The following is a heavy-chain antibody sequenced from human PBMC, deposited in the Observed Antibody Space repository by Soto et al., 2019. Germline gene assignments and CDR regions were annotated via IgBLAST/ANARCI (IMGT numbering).Heavy chain of an antibody. V-gene: IGHV3-11*01. Sequence: QVQLVESGVTLVKPGGTLRLSCVASGFIFSDYYMAWIRQAPGKGLEWISYIGSNGRPVYYADSVTGRLTISRDNAKNSLYLQLNGLSAEDTAVYYCARLSVAVAGRDGLDGWGQGTLVTVSS. CDR1: GFIFSDYY. J-gene: IGHJ3*01. CDR3: ARLSVAVAGRDGLDG. D-gene: IGHD6-19*01. CDR2: IGSNGRPV.